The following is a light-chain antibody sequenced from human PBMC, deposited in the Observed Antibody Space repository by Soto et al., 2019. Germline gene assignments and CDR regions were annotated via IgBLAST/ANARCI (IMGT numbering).Light chain of an antibody. Sequence: DIQMTQSPSTLSVSVGDRFTITCRASQDIDMSVAWVQKRSRTAPEVLIYAASGLVTGVPPTFSGSGSGTEFTLTISSVQPDDFATYFCQHYNNFSWTFGQGTKVDIK. V-gene: IGKV1-5*01. CDR2: AAS. CDR1: QDIDMS. J-gene: IGKJ1*01. CDR3: QHYNNFSWT.